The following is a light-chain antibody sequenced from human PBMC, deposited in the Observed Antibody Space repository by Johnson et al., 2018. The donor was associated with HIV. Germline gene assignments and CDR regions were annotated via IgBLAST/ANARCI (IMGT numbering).Light chain of an antibody. V-gene: IGLV1-51*02. CDR3: GTWDTSLRAV. Sequence: QSVLTQPPSVSAAPGQKVTISCSGSSSNIGNNYVSWYQQLPGTAPKLLIYENNKRPPGIPDRFSGSKSGTSSTLDLTGIPTGDGAHYYCGTWDTSLRAVFGTGTKVTVL. CDR2: ENN. J-gene: IGLJ1*01. CDR1: SSNIGNNY.